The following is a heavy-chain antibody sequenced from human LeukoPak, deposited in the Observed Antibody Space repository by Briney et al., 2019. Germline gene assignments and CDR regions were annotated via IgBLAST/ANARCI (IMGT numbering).Heavy chain of an antibody. Sequence: PSETLSLTCTVSGGSISSYYWSWIRQPPGKGLEWIGYIYYSGGTNYNPSLKSRVTISVDTSKNQFSLKLSSVTAADTAVYYCARVPTLYYYYGMDVWGQGTTVTVSS. J-gene: IGHJ6*02. CDR2: IYYSGGT. CDR1: GGSISSYY. V-gene: IGHV4-59*01. CDR3: ARVPTLYYYYGMDV.